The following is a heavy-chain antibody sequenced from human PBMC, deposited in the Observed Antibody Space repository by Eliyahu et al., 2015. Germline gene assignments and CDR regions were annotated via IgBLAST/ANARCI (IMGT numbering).Heavy chain of an antibody. J-gene: IGHJ6*02. CDR1: GXNFXSYA. CDR2: ILSDGNKK. CDR3: ARDGLLXKFNYYGMDV. V-gene: IGHV3-30-3*01. D-gene: IGHD2-15*01. Sequence: QVQLVESGGGVVQPGRSLTLSCAASGXNFXSYAIHWVRQAPGKGLEWVAVILSDGNKKYYADSVKXRFTISRDNSKNTLYLQMDSLRPEDTAVYYCARDGLLXKFNYYGMDVWGQGTTVTVSS.